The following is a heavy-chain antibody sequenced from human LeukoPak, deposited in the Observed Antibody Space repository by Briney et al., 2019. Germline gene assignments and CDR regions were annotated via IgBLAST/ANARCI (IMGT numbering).Heavy chain of an antibody. V-gene: IGHV4-34*01. CDR3: ARLGPYYYGSGSLEDY. Sequence: SETLSLTCAVYGGSFSGYYWSWIRQPPGKGLEWIGEINHSGSTNYNPSLKSRVTISVDTSKNQFSLKLSSVTAADTAVYYCARLGPYYYGSGSLEDYWGQGTLVTISS. CDR1: GGSFSGYY. D-gene: IGHD3-10*01. CDR2: INHSGST. J-gene: IGHJ4*02.